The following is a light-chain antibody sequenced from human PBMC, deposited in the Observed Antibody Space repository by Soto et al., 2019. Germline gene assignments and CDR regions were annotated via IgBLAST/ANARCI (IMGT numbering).Light chain of an antibody. Sequence: QSAVTQPASVSGSPGQSITISCTGTSSDVGGYHFVSWYQHHPGKAPKLMIYDVTNRPSGVSNRFSGSKSGNTASLTISNLQAEDESDYYCSSYTTSSTLVFGTGTKLTVL. CDR3: SSYTTSSTLV. CDR2: DVT. CDR1: SSDVGGYHF. V-gene: IGLV2-14*03. J-gene: IGLJ1*01.